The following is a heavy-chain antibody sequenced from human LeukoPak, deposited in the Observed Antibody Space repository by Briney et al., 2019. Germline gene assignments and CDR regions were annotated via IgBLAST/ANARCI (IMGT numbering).Heavy chain of an antibody. CDR2: ISSSGSTI. CDR3: ASGYSYGLLDY. V-gene: IGHV3-48*04. CDR1: GFTFSSYS. D-gene: IGHD5-18*01. Sequence: GGSLRLSCAASGFTFSSYSMNWVRQAPGKGLEWVSYISSSGSTIYYADSVKGRFTISRDNAKNSLYLQMNSLRAEDTAVYYCASGYSYGLLDYWGQGTLVTVSS. J-gene: IGHJ4*02.